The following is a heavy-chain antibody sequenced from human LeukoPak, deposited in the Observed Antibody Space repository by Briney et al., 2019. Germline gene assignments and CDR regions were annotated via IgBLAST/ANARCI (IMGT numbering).Heavy chain of an antibody. Sequence: PSETLFLTCTVSGGSISSYYWSWIRQLAGKGLEYLGRIHTSGNTNYNPSLKSRISMSVDTSKNQFSLNLSSVTAADTAVYYCARDVGYCSSTSCSDYWGQGTLVTVSS. CDR3: ARDVGYCSSTSCSDY. CDR1: GGSISSYY. V-gene: IGHV4-4*07. D-gene: IGHD2-2*01. CDR2: IHTSGNT. J-gene: IGHJ4*02.